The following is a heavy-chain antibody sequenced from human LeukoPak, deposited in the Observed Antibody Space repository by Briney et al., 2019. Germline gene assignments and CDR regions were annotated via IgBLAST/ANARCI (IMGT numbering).Heavy chain of an antibody. CDR2: ISGNAGST. CDR1: GFTFSTYA. J-gene: IGHJ4*02. V-gene: IGHV3-23*01. D-gene: IGHD1-26*01. Sequence: GGSLRLSCAAPGFTFSTYAMSWVRQAPGKGLEWVSTISGNAGSTYYADSVKGRFTISRDNSKNTLYLQMNSLRAEDTAVYYCANDGRLSGSYGDLDYWGQGTLVTVSS. CDR3: ANDGRLSGSYGDLDY.